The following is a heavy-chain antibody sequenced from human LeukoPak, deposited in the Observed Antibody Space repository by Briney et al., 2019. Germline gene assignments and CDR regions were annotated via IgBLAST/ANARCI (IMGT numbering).Heavy chain of an antibody. D-gene: IGHD5-12*01. CDR2: MSGSGGRT. V-gene: IGHV3-23*01. CDR3: ARDRYSGYDEDYYYGMDV. J-gene: IGHJ6*02. Sequence: GGSLRLSCAASGFTFRNYVMTWVRLAPGKGLECVSAMSGSGGRTHYGDSVKGRFTISRDNSKNTLYLQMNSLRAEDTAVYYCARDRYSGYDEDYYYGMDVWGQGTTVTASS. CDR1: GFTFRNYV.